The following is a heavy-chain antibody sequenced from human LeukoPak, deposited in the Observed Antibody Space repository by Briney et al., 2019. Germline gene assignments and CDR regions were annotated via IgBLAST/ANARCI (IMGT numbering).Heavy chain of an antibody. D-gene: IGHD3-22*01. CDR3: ARDSDYYDSSGLDH. V-gene: IGHV3-7*01. J-gene: IGHJ4*02. Sequence: GGSLRLSCAASGFTFSSYWMSWVRQSPGKGLEWVANINQDGSEKSYVVSVKGRFTISRDNAKSTLYLQMNSLRAEDTAVYYCARDSDYYDSSGLDHWGQGTLVTVSS. CDR2: INQDGSEK. CDR1: GFTFSSYW.